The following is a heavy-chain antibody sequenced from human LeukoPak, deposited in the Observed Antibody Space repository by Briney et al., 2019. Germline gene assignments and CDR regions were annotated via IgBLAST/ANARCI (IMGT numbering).Heavy chain of an antibody. V-gene: IGHV4-34*01. D-gene: IGHD6-13*01. J-gene: IGHJ6*03. CDR2: INHSGST. Sequence: NPSETLSLTCAVYGGSFSGYYWSWIRQPPGKGLEWIGEINHSGSTNYNPSLKSRVTISVDTSKNQFSLKLSSVTAADTAVYYCARLYSSSWPYYYYYMDVWGKGTTVTVSS. CDR3: ARLYSSSWPYYYYYMDV. CDR1: GGSFSGYY.